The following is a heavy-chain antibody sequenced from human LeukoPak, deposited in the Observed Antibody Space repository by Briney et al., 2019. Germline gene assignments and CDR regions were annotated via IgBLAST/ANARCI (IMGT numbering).Heavy chain of an antibody. Sequence: PSETLSLTCTVSGGSISSSSYYWGWIRQPPGKGLEWIGSIYYSGSTYYNPSLKSRVTISGDTSKNQFSLKLSSVTAADTAVYYCARPHPNFASYFDYWGQGTLVTVSS. D-gene: IGHD1-1*01. CDR1: GGSISSSSYY. V-gene: IGHV4-39*07. CDR3: ARPHPNFASYFDY. J-gene: IGHJ4*02. CDR2: IYYSGST.